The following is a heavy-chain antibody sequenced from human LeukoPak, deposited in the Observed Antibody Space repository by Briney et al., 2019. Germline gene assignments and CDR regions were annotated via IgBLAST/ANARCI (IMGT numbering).Heavy chain of an antibody. D-gene: IGHD4-17*01. Sequence: GGSLRLSCTASGFTFGDYAMSWVRQAPGKGLEWVGFIRSKAYGGTTEYAASVKGRFTISRDNSKNTLYLQMNSLRAEDTAVYYCARENDYGDFYDYWGQGTLVTVSS. V-gene: IGHV3-49*04. CDR1: GFTFGDYA. CDR2: IRSKAYGGTT. J-gene: IGHJ4*02. CDR3: ARENDYGDFYDY.